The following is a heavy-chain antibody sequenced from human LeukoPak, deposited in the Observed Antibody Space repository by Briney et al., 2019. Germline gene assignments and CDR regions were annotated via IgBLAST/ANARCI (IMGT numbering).Heavy chain of an antibody. Sequence: PGGSLRLSCAASGFTFSSYAMHWVRQAPGKGLEWVAVISYDGSNKYYADSVKGRFTISRDNSKNTLYLQMNSLRAEGTAVYYCARDGKFGEGFDYWGQGTLVTVSS. D-gene: IGHD3-10*01. CDR3: ARDGKFGEGFDY. CDR1: GFTFSSYA. J-gene: IGHJ4*02. CDR2: ISYDGSNK. V-gene: IGHV3-30*04.